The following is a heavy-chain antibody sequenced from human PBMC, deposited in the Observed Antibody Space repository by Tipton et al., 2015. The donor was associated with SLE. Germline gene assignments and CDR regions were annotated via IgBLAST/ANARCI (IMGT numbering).Heavy chain of an antibody. D-gene: IGHD2-15*01. Sequence: TLSLTCTVSGGSISSHYWSWIRQPPGKGLEWIGSLYHSGSTYYNPSLKSRVTITVDTSKNQSPLKLSSVTAADTAVYYCARDRVGGGGHFDYWGQGTLVTVSS. V-gene: IGHV4-38-2*02. CDR2: LYHSGST. CDR1: GGSISSHY. J-gene: IGHJ4*02. CDR3: ARDRVGGGGHFDY.